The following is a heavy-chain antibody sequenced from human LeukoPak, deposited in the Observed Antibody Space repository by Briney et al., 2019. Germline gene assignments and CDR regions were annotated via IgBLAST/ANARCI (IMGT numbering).Heavy chain of an antibody. CDR2: TYYKSKWYN. CDR3: ASWAYCGGDCYYFDY. CDR1: GDSVSSNSAA. Sequence: SQTLSLTFAISGDSVSSNSAAWNWIRQSPSRGLEWLGRTYYKSKWYNYYEVSVKSLITISPDTSKKQFTLQLNSVTPEDTAVYYCASWAYCGGDCYYFDYGGQGTVVTVSA. D-gene: IGHD2-21*02. V-gene: IGHV6-1*01. J-gene: IGHJ4*02.